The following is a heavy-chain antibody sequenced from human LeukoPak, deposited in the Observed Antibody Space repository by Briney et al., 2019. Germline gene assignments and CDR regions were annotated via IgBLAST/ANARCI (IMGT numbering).Heavy chain of an antibody. Sequence: ASVKVSCKASGYTFTSYGISWVRQAPGQGLEWMGWISAYNGNTKYAQKLQGRVTMTTDTSTSTAYMELRSLRSDDTAVYYCARDLFGSGKGYYYGMDVWGQGTTVTVSS. CDR1: GYTFTSYG. CDR2: ISAYNGNT. D-gene: IGHD3-10*01. J-gene: IGHJ6*02. CDR3: ARDLFGSGKGYYYGMDV. V-gene: IGHV1-18*01.